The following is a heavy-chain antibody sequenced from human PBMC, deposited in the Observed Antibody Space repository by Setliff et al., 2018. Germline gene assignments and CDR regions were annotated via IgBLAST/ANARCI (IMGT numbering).Heavy chain of an antibody. D-gene: IGHD3-22*01. CDR3: ARDGRDYYDSSGYYRIDY. V-gene: IGHV1-2*04. Sequence: ASVKVSCKASGYTFTGYYMHWVRQAPGQGLEWMGWINPNSGGTNYAQKFQGWVTMTRDTSISTAYMELSRLRSDDTAVYYCARDGRDYYDSSGYYRIDYWGQGTLVTVSS. J-gene: IGHJ4*02. CDR2: INPNSGGT. CDR1: GYTFTGYY.